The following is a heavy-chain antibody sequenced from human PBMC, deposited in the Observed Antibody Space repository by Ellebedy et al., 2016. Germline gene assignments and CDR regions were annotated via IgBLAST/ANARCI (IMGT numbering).Heavy chain of an antibody. CDR3: AKEVGYSSGWYSPGDY. D-gene: IGHD6-19*01. V-gene: IGHV3-23*01. J-gene: IGHJ4*02. CDR2: ISGSGGST. Sequence: GGSLRLSCAASGFTFSSYAMSWVRQAPGKGLEWVSAISGSGGSTYYADSVKGRFTISRDNSKNTLYLQMNSLRAEGTAVYYCAKEVGYSSGWYSPGDYWGQGTLVTVSS. CDR1: GFTFSSYA.